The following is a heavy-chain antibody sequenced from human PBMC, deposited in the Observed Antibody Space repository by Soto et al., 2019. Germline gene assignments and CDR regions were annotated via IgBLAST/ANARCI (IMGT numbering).Heavy chain of an antibody. J-gene: IGHJ4*02. CDR1: GFTFSSYG. CDR3: AKSWIQLPDY. Sequence: ESGGGVVQPGRSLRLSCAASGFTFSSYGMHWVRQAPGKGLEWVAVISYDGSNKYYADSVKGRFTISRDNSKNTLYLQMNSLRAEDTAVYYCAKSWIQLPDYWGQGTLVTVSS. D-gene: IGHD5-18*01. V-gene: IGHV3-30*18. CDR2: ISYDGSNK.